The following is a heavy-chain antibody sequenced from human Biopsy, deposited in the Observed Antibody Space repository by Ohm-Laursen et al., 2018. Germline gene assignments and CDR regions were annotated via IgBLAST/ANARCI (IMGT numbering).Heavy chain of an antibody. CDR2: ISPFIGDT. V-gene: IGHV1-18*01. Sequence: ASVKVSCKASGYTFTNYGISWVRQAPGQGLEWMGWISPFIGDTDYAQKLQGRVTMTTDPSTSTAYMDLRSLRSDDTAVYYCARDRWPHVTLLGLVVFDYWGQGSLVTVSS. CDR3: ARDRWPHVTLLGLVVFDY. CDR1: GYTFTNYG. D-gene: IGHD3-3*01. J-gene: IGHJ4*02.